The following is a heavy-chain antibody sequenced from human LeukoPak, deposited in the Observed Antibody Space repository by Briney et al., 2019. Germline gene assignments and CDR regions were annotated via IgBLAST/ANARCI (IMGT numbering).Heavy chain of an antibody. CDR1: GFTFSSYG. D-gene: IGHD5-18*01. J-gene: IGHJ4*02. Sequence: GGSLRLSCAASGFTFSSYGMHWVRQAPGKGLEWVAVIWYDGSNKYYADSVKGRFTISRDNSKNTLYLQMNSLRAEDTAVYYCAKDYADTAMVVPPDYWGRGTLVTVSS. V-gene: IGHV3-33*06. CDR3: AKDYADTAMVVPPDY. CDR2: IWYDGSNK.